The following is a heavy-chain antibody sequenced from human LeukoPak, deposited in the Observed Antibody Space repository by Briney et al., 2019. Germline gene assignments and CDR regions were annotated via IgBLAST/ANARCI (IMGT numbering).Heavy chain of an antibody. J-gene: IGHJ4*02. CDR3: AKAQDIVVVPGGVFDY. D-gene: IGHD2-2*01. CDR2: ISGSGGCT. V-gene: IGHV3-23*01. CDR1: GFTFSSYA. Sequence: GGSLRLSCAASGFTFSSYAMSWVRQVPGKGLEWVSAISGSGGCTYYADSVKGRFTISRDNSKNTLYLQMNSLRAEDTAVYYCAKAQDIVVVPGGVFDYWGQGTLVTVSS.